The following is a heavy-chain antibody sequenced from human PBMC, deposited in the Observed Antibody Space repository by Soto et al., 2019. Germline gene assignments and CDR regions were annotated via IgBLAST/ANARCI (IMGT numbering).Heavy chain of an antibody. D-gene: IGHD3-3*01. J-gene: IGHJ3*02. CDR2: MNPNSGNT. CDR3: ATPVGLRFLETYEDAFDI. Sequence: ASVKVSCKASGYTFTSYDINWVRQATGQGLEWMGWMNPNSGNTGYAQKFQGRVTMTRNTSISTAYMELSSLRSEDTAVYYCATPVGLRFLETYEDAFDIWGQGTMVTVSS. CDR1: GYTFTSYD. V-gene: IGHV1-8*01.